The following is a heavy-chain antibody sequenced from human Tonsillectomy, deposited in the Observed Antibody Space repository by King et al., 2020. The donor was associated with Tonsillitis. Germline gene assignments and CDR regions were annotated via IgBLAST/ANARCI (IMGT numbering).Heavy chain of an antibody. Sequence: VQLVESGGGVVQPGRSLRLSCAASGFTFSNHGMHWVRQAPGKGLEWVAVIWDDGSNKFYADSVKGRFAISRDNSNNTLYLQINSLGAEDTAVYYFARDPIPNWGLGGYYFDYWGQGTLVTVSS. J-gene: IGHJ4*02. D-gene: IGHD7-27*01. CDR1: GFTFSNHG. CDR2: IWDDGSNK. V-gene: IGHV3-33*01. CDR3: ARDPIPNWGLGGYYFDY.